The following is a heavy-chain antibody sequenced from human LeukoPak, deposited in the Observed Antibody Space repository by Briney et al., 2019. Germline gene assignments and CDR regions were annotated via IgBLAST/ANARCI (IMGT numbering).Heavy chain of an antibody. CDR1: GYTFTSYG. D-gene: IGHD2-21*02. CDR2: ISAYNGNT. Sequence: GASVKVSCKASGYTFTSYGISWVRQAPGQGLEWMGWISAYNGNTNYAQKLQGRVTMTTDTSTSTAYMELRSLRSDDTAVYYCARDCGGDCHNPDFDYWGQGTLVTVSS. CDR3: ARDCGGDCHNPDFDY. V-gene: IGHV1-18*01. J-gene: IGHJ4*02.